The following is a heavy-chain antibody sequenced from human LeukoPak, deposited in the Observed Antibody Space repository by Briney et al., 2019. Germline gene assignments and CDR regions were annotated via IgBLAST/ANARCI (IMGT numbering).Heavy chain of an antibody. V-gene: IGHV3-30*03. CDR2: ISQDGSNK. Sequence: GGSLRLSCAASGFSFSSCGMHWVRQAPGKGLEWVALISQDGSNKYHADSVKGRFTISRDNSKNTLYLQMNSLRVEDTAVYYCASAWHLGIVVVMLDSWGQGTLVTVSS. CDR1: GFSFSSCG. CDR3: ASAWHLGIVVVMLDS. J-gene: IGHJ4*02. D-gene: IGHD3-22*01.